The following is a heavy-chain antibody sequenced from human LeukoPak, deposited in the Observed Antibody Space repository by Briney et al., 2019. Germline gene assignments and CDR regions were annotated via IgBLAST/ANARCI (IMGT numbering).Heavy chain of an antibody. Sequence: SETLSLTCTVSGVSISSGGYYWSWIRQHPGKGLEWIGYIYYSGSTYYNPSLKSRVTISVDTSKNQFSLKLSSVTAADTAVYYCARDLDPLWFGESPLGYWGQGTLVTVSS. CDR1: GVSISSGGYY. CDR2: IYYSGST. CDR3: ARDLDPLWFGESPLGY. J-gene: IGHJ4*02. V-gene: IGHV4-31*03. D-gene: IGHD3-10*01.